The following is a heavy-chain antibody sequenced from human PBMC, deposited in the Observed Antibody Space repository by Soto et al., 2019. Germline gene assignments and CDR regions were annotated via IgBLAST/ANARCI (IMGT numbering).Heavy chain of an antibody. CDR2: IYSGETT. CDR3: TRTANPNVQLFDY. Sequence: EVQLVESGGGLIHPGGSLRLSCAASGFNVNSDYMNWVRQTPGKGLEWVASIYSGETTYYADSVRGRFTISSDKSKNTLYFQLSSLRIEDTAVYYCTRTANPNVQLFDYWGQGTLVTVSS. J-gene: IGHJ4*02. CDR1: GFNVNSDY. D-gene: IGHD1-1*01. V-gene: IGHV3-53*01.